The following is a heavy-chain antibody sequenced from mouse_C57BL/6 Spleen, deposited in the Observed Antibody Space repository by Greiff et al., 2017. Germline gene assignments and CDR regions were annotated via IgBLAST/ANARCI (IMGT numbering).Heavy chain of an antibody. CDR3: ARQGGDY. V-gene: IGHV1-64*01. CDR2: IHPNSGST. J-gene: IGHJ2*01. Sequence: QVQLQQSGAELVKPGASVKLSCKASGYTFTSYWMHWVKQRPGQGLEWIGMIHPNSGSTNYNEKFKGKATLTVDTSSSTAYMELHSLTSEDSAVYFCARQGGDYWGQGTTLTVSS. CDR1: GYTFTSYW.